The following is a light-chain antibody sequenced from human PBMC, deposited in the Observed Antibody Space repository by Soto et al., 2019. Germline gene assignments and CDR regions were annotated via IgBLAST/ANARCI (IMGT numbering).Light chain of an antibody. CDR1: SSDVGGYNY. Sequence: QSVLTQPASVSGSPGQSITISCPGTSSDVGGYNYVSWYQQHPGKAPKLMIYEVSNRPSGVSNRFSGSKSGNTASLTISGLQAEDEGFYYCSSYTSSTTPWVFGGGTKLTVL. CDR2: EVS. CDR3: SSYTSSTTPWV. V-gene: IGLV2-14*01. J-gene: IGLJ3*02.